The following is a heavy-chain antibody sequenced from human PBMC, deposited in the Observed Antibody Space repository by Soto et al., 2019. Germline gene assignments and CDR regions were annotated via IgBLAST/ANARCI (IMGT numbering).Heavy chain of an antibody. J-gene: IGHJ4*02. D-gene: IGHD2-21*02. V-gene: IGHV3-30*18. Sequence: QVQLVESGGGVVQPGRSLRLSCAASGFTFSSYGMHWVRQAPGKGLEWVAVISYDGSNKYYADSVKGRFTISRDNSKNPLYLQMNGLRAEDTAVYYCAKGGVAVTFDYWGQGTLVTVSS. CDR2: ISYDGSNK. CDR3: AKGGVAVTFDY. CDR1: GFTFSSYG.